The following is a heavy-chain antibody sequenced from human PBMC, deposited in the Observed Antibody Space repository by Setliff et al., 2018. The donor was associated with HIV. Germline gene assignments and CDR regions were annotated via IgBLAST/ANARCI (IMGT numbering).Heavy chain of an antibody. J-gene: IGHJ4*02. D-gene: IGHD3-22*01. CDR2: IHITGNT. CDR1: GGSINRGNYY. V-gene: IGHV4-61*09. CDR3: ARALGYYYDSSGYVDY. Sequence: PSETLSLTCSVSGGSINRGNYYWTWIRQSAGKGLEWIGHIHITGNTDYNPSLKSRVTISVDTSKRQFSLKLSSVTAADTAVYYCARALGYYYDSSGYVDYWGQGTLVTVSS.